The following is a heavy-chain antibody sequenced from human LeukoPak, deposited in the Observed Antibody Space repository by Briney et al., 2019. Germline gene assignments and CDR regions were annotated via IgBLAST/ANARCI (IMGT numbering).Heavy chain of an antibody. CDR2: ISAYNGNT. D-gene: IGHD3-22*01. Sequence: ASVKVSCKASGGTFSSYAISWVRQAPGQGLEWMGWISAYNGNTNYAQKLQGRVTMTTDTSTSTAYMELRSLRSDDTAVYYCARDTHRLGSYYYDSSGYFGDNAFDIWGQGTMVTVSS. CDR3: ARDTHRLGSYYYDSSGYFGDNAFDI. V-gene: IGHV1-18*01. CDR1: GGTFSSYA. J-gene: IGHJ3*02.